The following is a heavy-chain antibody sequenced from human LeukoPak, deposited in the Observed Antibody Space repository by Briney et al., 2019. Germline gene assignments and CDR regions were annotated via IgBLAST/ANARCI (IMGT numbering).Heavy chain of an antibody. V-gene: IGHV1-24*01. CDR2: FDPEDGET. J-gene: IGHJ3*02. CDR3: AVLMTTVTNKWDWTAFDI. D-gene: IGHD4-17*01. Sequence: ASVKVSCKVSGYTLTELSMHWVRQAPGKGLEWMGGFDPEDGETIYAQKFQGRVTMTEDTSTDTAYMELSSLRSEDTAVYYCAVLMTTVTNKWDWTAFDIWGQGTMVTVSS. CDR1: GYTLTELS.